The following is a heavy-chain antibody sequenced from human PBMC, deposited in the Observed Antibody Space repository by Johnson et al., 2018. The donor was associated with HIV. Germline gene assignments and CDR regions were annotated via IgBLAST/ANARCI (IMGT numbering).Heavy chain of an antibody. V-gene: IGHV3-74*01. CDR3: AREGEWELLPGAFDI. D-gene: IGHD1-26*01. Sequence: VQLVESGGGLVKPGGSLRLSCAASGFTFSNYWMHWVRQGLGKGLVWVSRINSDGSSTSYADSVKGRFTISRDNAKNSLVLQMNSLRAEDTAVYYCAREGEWELLPGAFDIWGQGTMVTVSS. CDR1: GFTFSNYW. CDR2: INSDGSST. J-gene: IGHJ3*02.